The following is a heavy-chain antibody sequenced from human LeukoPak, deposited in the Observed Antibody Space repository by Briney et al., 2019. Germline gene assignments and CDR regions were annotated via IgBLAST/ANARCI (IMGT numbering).Heavy chain of an antibody. CDR3: ARDPGSSGYWYFDL. CDR1: GGSFSGYY. D-gene: IGHD6-19*01. CDR2: INHSGST. J-gene: IGHJ2*01. V-gene: IGHV4-34*01. Sequence: SETLSLTCAVYGGSFSGYYWSWIRQPPGKGLEWIGEINHSGSTNYNPSLKSRVTISVDTSKNQFSLRLTSVTAADRAVYYCARDPGSSGYWYFDLWGRGTLVTVSS.